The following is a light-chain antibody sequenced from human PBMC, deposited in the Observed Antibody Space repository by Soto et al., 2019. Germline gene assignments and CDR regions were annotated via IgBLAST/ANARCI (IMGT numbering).Light chain of an antibody. CDR1: NSGIGGYNY. CDR2: DVS. V-gene: IGLV2-11*01. J-gene: IGLJ3*02. CDR3: CSVAAKDTFGV. Sequence: QSVLTQPRSVSGYPGQSVTISCTGTNSGIGGYNYVSWYQQHPGKAPKVMIYDVSRRPSGVPDRFTGSKSGNTASLTISGLQAEDEADYYCCSVAAKDTFGVFGGGTKLTVL.